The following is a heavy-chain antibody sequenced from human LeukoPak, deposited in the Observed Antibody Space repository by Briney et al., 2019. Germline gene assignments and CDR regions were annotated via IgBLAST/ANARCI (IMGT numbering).Heavy chain of an antibody. CDR2: ISAYNGNT. D-gene: IGHD6-19*01. CDR1: GYTFTSYG. V-gene: IGHV1-18*01. Sequence: ASVKVSCKACGYTFTSYGISWVRQAPGQGLEWMGWISAYNGNTNYAQKLQGRVTMTTDTSTSTAYMELRSLRSDDTAVYYCAKGTKIAVAGTPFDYWGQGTLVTVSS. CDR3: AKGTKIAVAGTPFDY. J-gene: IGHJ4*02.